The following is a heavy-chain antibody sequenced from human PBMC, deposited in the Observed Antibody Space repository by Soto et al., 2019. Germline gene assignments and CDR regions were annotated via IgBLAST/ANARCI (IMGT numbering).Heavy chain of an antibody. Sequence: DVQLVESGGGLVQPGRSLRLSCAASGFTFDDYAMHWVRQAPRKRLEWVSRISWDSGSIGYADSVKGRFTISRDNAKNSLYLQMNSLRPEDTALYYCAKDKGQWLAPYYYGMDVWGQGTTVTFAS. D-gene: IGHD6-19*01. V-gene: IGHV3-9*01. CDR1: GFTFDDYA. CDR3: AKDKGQWLAPYYYGMDV. CDR2: ISWDSGSI. J-gene: IGHJ6*02.